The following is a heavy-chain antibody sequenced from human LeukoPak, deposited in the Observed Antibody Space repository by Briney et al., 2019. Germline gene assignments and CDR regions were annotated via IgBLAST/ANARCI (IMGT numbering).Heavy chain of an antibody. CDR1: GFTFDDYA. D-gene: IGHD1-26*01. J-gene: IGHJ4*02. V-gene: IGHV3-9*01. Sequence: GGSLRLSCAASGFTFDDYAMHWVRQAPGKGLEWVSGISWNSGSIGYADSVKGRLTISRDNAKNSLYLQMNSLRAEDTALYYCAKDRRELRSYFDYWGQGTLVTVSS. CDR3: AKDRRELRSYFDY. CDR2: ISWNSGSI.